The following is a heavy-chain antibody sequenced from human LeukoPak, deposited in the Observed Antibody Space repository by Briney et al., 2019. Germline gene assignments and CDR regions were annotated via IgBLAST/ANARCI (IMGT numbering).Heavy chain of an antibody. Sequence: GGSLRLSCAASGFTFTNYAMSRVRQVPGKGLEWVSAIDSSGGSTYYADSVKGRFTISRDNSKSTLYLQMNSLRSDATAVYYCARGPNSGYDPYYFDYWGQETLVTVSS. D-gene: IGHD5-12*01. J-gene: IGHJ4*02. CDR3: ARGPNSGYDPYYFDY. CDR1: GFTFTNYA. V-gene: IGHV3-23*01. CDR2: IDSSGGST.